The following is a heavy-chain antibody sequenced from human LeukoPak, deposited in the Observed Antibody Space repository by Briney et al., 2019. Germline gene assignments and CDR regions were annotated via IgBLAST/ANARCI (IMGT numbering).Heavy chain of an antibody. Sequence: GASVKVSCKATGYTFIGYSLHWVRQAPGQGLEWMGRINPNSGGTNYAQKFQGRVTMTRDTSISTAYMELSRLRSDDTAVYYCARDMVGSGSYQDYWGQGTLVTVSS. CDR1: GYTFIGYS. V-gene: IGHV1-2*06. CDR2: INPNSGGT. D-gene: IGHD3-10*01. CDR3: ARDMVGSGSYQDY. J-gene: IGHJ4*02.